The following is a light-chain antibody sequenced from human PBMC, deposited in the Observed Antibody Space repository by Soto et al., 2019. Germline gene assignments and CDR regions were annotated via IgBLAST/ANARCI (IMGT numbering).Light chain of an antibody. CDR2: RAS. CDR3: QQYNSYPYT. Sequence: DIQMTQSPSTLSASVGDRVTITCRASQSISSWLAWYQQKPGKAPKLLIYRASTLEGGVPSRCSGSGSGTEFTLTISSLQANDFATYYCQQYNSYPYTFGQGTKLEIK. V-gene: IGKV1-5*03. J-gene: IGKJ2*01. CDR1: QSISSW.